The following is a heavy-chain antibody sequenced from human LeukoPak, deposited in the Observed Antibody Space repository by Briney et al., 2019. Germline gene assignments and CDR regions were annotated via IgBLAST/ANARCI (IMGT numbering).Heavy chain of an antibody. J-gene: IGHJ6*02. D-gene: IGHD3-10*01. CDR1: GYTFSDYY. CDR2: INPNSGDT. CDR3: ARDFYGSASSKPYYYYYGMDV. V-gene: IGHV1-2*02. Sequence: ASVKVSCKASGYTFSDYYIQWVRQAPGQGLEWMGWINPNSGDTNFAQKCQGRVTMTRDTSISTAYMELSSLRSDDTAVYYCARDFYGSASSKPYYYYYGMDVWGQGTTVTVSS.